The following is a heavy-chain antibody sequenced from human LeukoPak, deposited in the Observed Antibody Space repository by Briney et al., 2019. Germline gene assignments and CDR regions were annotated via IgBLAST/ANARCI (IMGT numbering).Heavy chain of an antibody. CDR2: VYSGGET. D-gene: IGHD6-6*01. CDR1: GFTVSSDY. V-gene: IGHV3-66*01. Sequence: GGCLRLSCAASGFTVSSDYITWVRQAPGKGLEWVSVVYSGGETYYAESVKGRFTVSRDNSKNTVYLQMNSLRAEDTAVYFCARGGIATRPSDSWGQGTLVTVSS. J-gene: IGHJ4*02. CDR3: ARGGIATRPSDS.